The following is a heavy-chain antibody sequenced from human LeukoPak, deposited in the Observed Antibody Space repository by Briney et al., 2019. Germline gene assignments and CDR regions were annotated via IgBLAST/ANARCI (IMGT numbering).Heavy chain of an antibody. V-gene: IGHV4-34*01. CDR3: ARIRPGIAIDY. CDR2: INHSGST. CDR1: GGSFSGYY. J-gene: IGHJ4*02. Sequence: SETLSLTCAVYGGSFSGYYWSWLRQPPGKGLEWIGEINHSGSTNYNPSLNSRVTISVDTSKNQFSLKLSSVTAADTAVYYCARIRPGIAIDYWGQGTLVTVSS. D-gene: IGHD2-21*01.